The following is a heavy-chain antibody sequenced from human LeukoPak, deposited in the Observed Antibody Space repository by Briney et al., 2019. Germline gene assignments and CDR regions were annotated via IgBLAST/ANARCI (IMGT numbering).Heavy chain of an antibody. J-gene: IGHJ6*04. D-gene: IGHD3-10*02. CDR2: ISSSGSTI. V-gene: IGHV3-48*03. Sequence: GGSLRLSCAASGFTFSSYEMNWVRQAPGKGLEWVSYISSSGSTIYYADSVKGRFTISRDNAKSSLYLQMNSLRAEDTAVYYCAELGITMIGGVWGKGTTVTISS. CDR1: GFTFSSYE. CDR3: AELGITMIGGV.